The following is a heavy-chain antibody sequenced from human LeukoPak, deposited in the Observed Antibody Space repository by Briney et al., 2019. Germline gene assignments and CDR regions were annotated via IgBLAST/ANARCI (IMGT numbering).Heavy chain of an antibody. CDR2: INPNSGGT. Sequence: EASVKVSCKASGYTFTGYYMHWVREAPGQGLEWMGRINPNSGGTNYAQKFQGRVTMTRDTSISTAYMELSRLRSSDTAVYYCARVDDSSGYYYARFDYWGQGTLVTVSS. V-gene: IGHV1-2*06. CDR3: ARVDDSSGYYYARFDY. D-gene: IGHD3-22*01. J-gene: IGHJ4*02. CDR1: GYTFTGYY.